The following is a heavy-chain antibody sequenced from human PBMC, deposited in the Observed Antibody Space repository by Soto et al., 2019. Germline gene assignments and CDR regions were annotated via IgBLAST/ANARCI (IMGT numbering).Heavy chain of an antibody. Sequence: EEQVLESGGGLAQPGGSLRLSCVASGFIFQNYAMSWVRQTPGKGLDWVSVINGRGNTTFYADSVKGRFTVSRDNSRNMVYLDMNSLRVEDTAVYSCAKVIVLGASTIEYWGLGTPVIVSS. CDR2: INGRGNTT. CDR1: GFIFQNYA. D-gene: IGHD3-16*01. V-gene: IGHV3-23*01. CDR3: AKVIVLGASTIEY. J-gene: IGHJ4*01.